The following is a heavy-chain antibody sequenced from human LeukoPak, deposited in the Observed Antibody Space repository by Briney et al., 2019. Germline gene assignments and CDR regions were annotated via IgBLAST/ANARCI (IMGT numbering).Heavy chain of an antibody. J-gene: IGHJ4*02. D-gene: IGHD3-10*01. Sequence: ASVKVSCKASGYAFTGYYMRWVRQAPGQGLEWMGWINPNSGGTNYAQKFQGRVTMTRDTSISTAYMELSSLRPDDTALYYCARDLDYGSGSYNGDCWGQGTQVTVSS. CDR2: INPNSGGT. CDR3: ARDLDYGSGSYNGDC. CDR1: GYAFTGYY. V-gene: IGHV1-2*02.